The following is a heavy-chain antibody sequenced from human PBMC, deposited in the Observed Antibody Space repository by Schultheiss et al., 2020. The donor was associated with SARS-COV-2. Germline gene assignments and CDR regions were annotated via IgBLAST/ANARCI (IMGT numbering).Heavy chain of an antibody. CDR3: TTDLPSPVTTFGYFDY. CDR2: ISSNGGST. J-gene: IGHJ4*02. CDR1: GFTFSSYA. D-gene: IGHD4-11*01. V-gene: IGHV3-64*04. Sequence: GGSLRLSCSASGFTFSSYAMHWVRQAPGKGLEYVSAISSNGGSTYYADSVKGRFTISRDNSKNTLYLQMNSLKTEDTAVYYCTTDLPSPVTTFGYFDYWGQGTLVTVSS.